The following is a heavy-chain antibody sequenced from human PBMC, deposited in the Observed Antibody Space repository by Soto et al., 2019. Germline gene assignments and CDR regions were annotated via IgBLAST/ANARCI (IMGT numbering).Heavy chain of an antibody. J-gene: IGHJ3*02. Sequence: GSLRLSCAASGFTFSSYGMHWVRQAPGKGLEWVAVISYDGSNKYYADSVKGRFTISRDNSKNTLYLQMNSLRAEDTAVYYCAKDWLRLFGAFDIWGQGTMVTVSS. D-gene: IGHD5-12*01. CDR2: ISYDGSNK. CDR1: GFTFSSYG. CDR3: AKDWLRLFGAFDI. V-gene: IGHV3-30*18.